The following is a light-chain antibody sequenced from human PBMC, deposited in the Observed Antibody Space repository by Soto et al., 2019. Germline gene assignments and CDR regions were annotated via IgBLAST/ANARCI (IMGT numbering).Light chain of an antibody. CDR3: QQRTNWRIT. J-gene: IGKJ5*01. V-gene: IGKV3-15*01. CDR2: DAS. CDR1: ESVSRN. Sequence: EVVMTQSPATLSVSPGERATLSCRASESVSRNLAWYQQKPGQAPRLLIYDASTRATGIPDRFSGGGSGTEFTLTISSLQSEDFVVYYCQQRTNWRITFGQGTRLDIK.